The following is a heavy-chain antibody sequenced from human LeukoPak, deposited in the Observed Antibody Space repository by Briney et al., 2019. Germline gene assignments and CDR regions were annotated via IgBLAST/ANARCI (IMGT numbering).Heavy chain of an antibody. J-gene: IGHJ4*02. Sequence: PGGSLRLSCAASGFTFSSYAMSWVRQAPGKGLEWVSAISGSGGSTYYADSVKGRFTISRDNSKNTLYLQMNSLRAEDTAVYYCTTHGDVLLWFGEFSAYSDYWGQGTLVTVSS. D-gene: IGHD3-10*01. CDR3: TTHGDVLLWFGEFSAYSDY. CDR1: GFTFSSYA. V-gene: IGHV3-23*01. CDR2: ISGSGGST.